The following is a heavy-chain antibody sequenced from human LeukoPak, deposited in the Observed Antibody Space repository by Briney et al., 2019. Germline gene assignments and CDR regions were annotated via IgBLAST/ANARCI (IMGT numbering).Heavy chain of an antibody. V-gene: IGHV3-30*01. Sequence: GGSLRLSCAASGFTFSNYAMHWVRQAPGKGLEWVSLISSGGTYEYYADSVKGRLTISRDNSKNTLYLQLNSLRAEDTAVYYCARDSTYYYDSGSSGPHYFDNWGQGTLVTVSS. D-gene: IGHD3-10*01. CDR3: ARDSTYYYDSGSSGPHYFDN. J-gene: IGHJ4*02. CDR2: ISSGGTYE. CDR1: GFTFSNYA.